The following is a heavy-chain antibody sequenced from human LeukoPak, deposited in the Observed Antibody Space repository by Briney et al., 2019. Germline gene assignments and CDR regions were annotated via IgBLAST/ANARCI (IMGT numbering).Heavy chain of an antibody. CDR3: ARGRKDIVVVPAAIFNY. Sequence: PSETLSLTCAVYGGSFSGYYWSWIRQPPGKGLEWIGEINHSGSTNYNPSLKSRVTISVDTPKNQFSLKLSSVTAADTAVYYCARGRKDIVVVPAAIFNYWGQGTLVTVSS. J-gene: IGHJ4*02. D-gene: IGHD2-2*01. V-gene: IGHV4-34*01. CDR1: GGSFSGYY. CDR2: INHSGST.